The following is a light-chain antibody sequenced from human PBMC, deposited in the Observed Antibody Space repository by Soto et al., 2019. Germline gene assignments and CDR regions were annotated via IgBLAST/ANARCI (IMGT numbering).Light chain of an antibody. CDR2: AAS. Sequence: DIQMTQSPSSLSASVGDRVTMTCRARDYISSYLNWYQQKPGKAPKILIYAASTLQSGVPSRFSGSGSGTDFTLTISNLQPEDFATYYCQQSYSNVALTFGGGTKVDIK. V-gene: IGKV1-39*01. J-gene: IGKJ4*01. CDR1: DYISSY. CDR3: QQSYSNVALT.